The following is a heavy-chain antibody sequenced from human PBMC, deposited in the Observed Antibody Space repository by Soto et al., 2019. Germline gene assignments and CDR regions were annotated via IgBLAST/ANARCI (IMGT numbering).Heavy chain of an antibody. CDR2: IWYDGSNK. J-gene: IGHJ4*02. V-gene: IGHV3-33*01. CDR3: ARDSAHYYFDY. CDR1: GFTFSSYG. Sequence: QVQLVESGGGVVQPGRSLRLSCAASGFTFSSYGMHWVRQAPGKGMEWVAVIWYDGSNKYYADSVKGRFTISRDNSKNMLYLQMNSLRAEDTAVYYCARDSAHYYFDYWGQGTLVTVSS.